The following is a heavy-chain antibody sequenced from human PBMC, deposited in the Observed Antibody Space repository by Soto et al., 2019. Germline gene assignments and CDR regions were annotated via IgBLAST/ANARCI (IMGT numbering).Heavy chain of an antibody. D-gene: IGHD4-17*01. J-gene: IGHJ6*02. V-gene: IGHV4-34*02. CDR3: ASNTVTTVDAMDV. CDR1: GGSFSAYY. Sequence: QVQIQQWGAGLLRPSETLSLTCGVSGGSFSAYYWTWIRQPPGKGLEWIAEISHRGDTTYTPSLRSRVSISVDTSMNHFFLRLSSVTAADTAVYYCASNTVTTVDAMDVWGPGTTGIVS. CDR2: ISHRGDT.